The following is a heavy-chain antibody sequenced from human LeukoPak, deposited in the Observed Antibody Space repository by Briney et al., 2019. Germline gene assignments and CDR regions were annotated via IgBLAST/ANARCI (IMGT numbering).Heavy chain of an antibody. CDR2: IKQDGREK. D-gene: IGHD6-13*01. CDR3: ARQYSRSLGY. Sequence: PGGSLRHSCAAPGFTFSRYWMNWVRQAPGKGLEWVANIKQDGREKYYVNSVKGRFTSSRDNAKNSLYLQMNSLRAEDTAVYYCARQYSRSLGYWGQGTLVTVSS. J-gene: IGHJ4*02. CDR1: GFTFSRYW. V-gene: IGHV3-7*01.